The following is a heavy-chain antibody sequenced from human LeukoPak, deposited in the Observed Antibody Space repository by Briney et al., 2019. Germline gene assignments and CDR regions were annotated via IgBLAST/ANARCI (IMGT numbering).Heavy chain of an antibody. J-gene: IGHJ4*02. CDR3: AREPLYCSSTSCYTWGFDY. CDR1: GGSISSGGYY. D-gene: IGHD2-2*02. V-gene: IGHV4-31*03. CDR2: IYYSGST. Sequence: SQTLSLTCTVSGGSISSGGYYWSWIRQHPGKGLEWIRYIYYSGSTYYNPSLKSRVTISVDTSKNQFSLKLSSVTAADTAVYYCAREPLYCSSTSCYTWGFDYWGQGTLVTVSS.